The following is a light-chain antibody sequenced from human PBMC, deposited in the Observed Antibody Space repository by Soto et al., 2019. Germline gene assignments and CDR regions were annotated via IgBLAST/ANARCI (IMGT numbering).Light chain of an antibody. J-gene: IGKJ4*01. CDR2: GAS. CDR3: QPYNNWPLT. CDR1: QSVSSN. V-gene: IGKV3-15*01. Sequence: ERVMTQSPATLPVSPGERSTLSCRASQSVSSNLAWYQQKPGQAPRLLIYGASTRATGVPTRFSGSRSGAEFTLTINSLQSEDFALYYCQPYNNWPLTFGGGTKVDIK.